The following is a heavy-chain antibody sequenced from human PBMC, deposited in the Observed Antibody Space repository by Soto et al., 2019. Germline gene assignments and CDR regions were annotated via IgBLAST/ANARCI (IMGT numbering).Heavy chain of an antibody. CDR3: AKTYSGSYWGLFDY. Sequence: EVQVLESGGGLVQPGGSLRLSCAASGFTFSNYAMSWVRQAPGKGLECVSAITGSGGITSYADSVKGRFTISRDNSNNTLYLQMHSLRAEDTAVYYCAKTYSGSYWGLFDYWGQGTLVTVSS. CDR2: ITGSGGIT. J-gene: IGHJ4*02. D-gene: IGHD1-26*01. V-gene: IGHV3-23*01. CDR1: GFTFSNYA.